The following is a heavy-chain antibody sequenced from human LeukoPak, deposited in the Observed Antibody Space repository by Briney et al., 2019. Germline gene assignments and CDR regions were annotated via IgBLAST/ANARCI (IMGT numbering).Heavy chain of an antibody. Sequence: GGSLRLSSAASGFTVSSNYMNWVRQAPGKGLEWVSVIHSGGSTYYADSVKGRFIISRDNSKNTLYLQMNSLRAEDTAVNYCARDAYCGGDCYFAFQHWGQGTLVTVSS. CDR1: GFTVSSNY. CDR3: ARDAYCGGDCYFAFQH. V-gene: IGHV3-66*01. D-gene: IGHD2-21*02. CDR2: IHSGGST. J-gene: IGHJ1*01.